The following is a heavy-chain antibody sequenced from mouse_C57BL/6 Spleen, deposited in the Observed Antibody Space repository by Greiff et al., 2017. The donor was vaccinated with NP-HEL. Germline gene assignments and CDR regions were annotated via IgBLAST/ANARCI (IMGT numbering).Heavy chain of an antibody. V-gene: IGHV1-4*01. CDR3: ARGDEGNVDY. D-gene: IGHD3-3*01. Sequence: VQLQQSGAELARPGASVKMSCKASGYTFTSYTMHWVKQRPGQGLEWIGYINPSSGYTKYNQKFKDKATLTAYKSSSTASMQLSSLTSEDSAVYYCARGDEGNVDYWGQGTTLTVSS. J-gene: IGHJ2*01. CDR2: INPSSGYT. CDR1: GYTFTSYT.